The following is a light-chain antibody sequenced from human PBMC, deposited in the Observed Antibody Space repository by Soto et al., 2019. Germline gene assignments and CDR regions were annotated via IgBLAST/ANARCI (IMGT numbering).Light chain of an antibody. Sequence: QSALTQPAAVSGSPGQSITISCTGSSRDVGSYDLVSWYQHHPGKPPKLMIYEGSKRPSGVSNRFSGSKSGNTDSLTISGLPDEDEADYYCCVYAGRNPPSVFGPGTQVTVL. CDR3: CVYAGRNPPSV. CDR1: SRDVGSYDL. CDR2: EGS. V-gene: IGLV2-23*01. J-gene: IGLJ1*01.